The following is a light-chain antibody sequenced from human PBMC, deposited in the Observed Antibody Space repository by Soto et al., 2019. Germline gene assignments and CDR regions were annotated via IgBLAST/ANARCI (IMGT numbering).Light chain of an antibody. Sequence: IVMTQSPATLSVSPGERVTLSCRASQSVSSNLVWYQQKPGQAPRLLIHGASTRATGIPSRFSGSGSGTDFTFTISSLQPEDIATYYCHQYDNLPLTFGGGTKVDNK. V-gene: IGKV3-15*01. CDR2: GAS. CDR1: QSVSSN. J-gene: IGKJ4*01. CDR3: HQYDNLPLT.